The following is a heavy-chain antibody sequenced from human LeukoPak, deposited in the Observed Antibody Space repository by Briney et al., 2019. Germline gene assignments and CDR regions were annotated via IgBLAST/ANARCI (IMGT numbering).Heavy chain of an antibody. V-gene: IGHV3-30*02. CDR2: IRYDGSNK. J-gene: IGHJ5*02. Sequence: GGSLRLSCAASGLTFSSYGMHWVRQAPGKGLERVAFIRYDGSNKYYADSVKGRFTISRDNSKNTLYLQMNSLRAEDTAVYYCAKKVGYCSGGSCLNWFDPWGQGTLVTVSS. D-gene: IGHD2-15*01. CDR3: AKKVGYCSGGSCLNWFDP. CDR1: GLTFSSYG.